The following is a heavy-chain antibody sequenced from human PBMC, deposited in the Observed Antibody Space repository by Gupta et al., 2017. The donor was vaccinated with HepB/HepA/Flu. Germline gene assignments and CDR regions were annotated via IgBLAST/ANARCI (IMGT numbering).Heavy chain of an antibody. CDR2: SSWNSGSI. V-gene: IGHV3-9*01. D-gene: IGHD6-19*01. Sequence: EVQLVESGGGLVQPGRSLRLSCAASGFTFDDYAMRWVRQAPGKGLEWVSGSSWNSGSIGYADSVKGRFTISRDNAKNSLYLQMNSLRAEDTALYYCAKGGGLAVAGLNYYYYGMDVWGQGTTVTVSS. CDR3: AKGGGLAVAGLNYYYYGMDV. J-gene: IGHJ6*02. CDR1: GFTFDDYA.